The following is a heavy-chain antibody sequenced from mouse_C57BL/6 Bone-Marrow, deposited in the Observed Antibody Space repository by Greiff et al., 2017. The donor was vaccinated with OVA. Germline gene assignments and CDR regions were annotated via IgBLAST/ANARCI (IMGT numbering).Heavy chain of an antibody. J-gene: IGHJ4*01. V-gene: IGHV5-4*01. CDR3: ARDELRLPYAMDY. CDR1: GFTFSSYA. CDR2: ISDGGSYT. D-gene: IGHD3-2*02. Sequence: EVKLMESGEGLVKPGGSLKLSCAASGFTFSSYAMSWVRQTPEKRLEWVATISDGGSYTYYPDNVKGRFTISRDNAKNNLYLQMSHLKSEDTAMYYCARDELRLPYAMDYWGQGTSVTVSS.